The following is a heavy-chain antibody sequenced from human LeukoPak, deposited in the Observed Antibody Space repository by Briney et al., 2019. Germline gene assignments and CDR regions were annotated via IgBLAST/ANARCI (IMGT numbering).Heavy chain of an antibody. CDR2: IYYSGST. J-gene: IGHJ6*02. Sequence: SQTLSLTCTVSGRSISSGDYYWSWIRQPPGKGLEWIGYIYYSGSTYYNPSLKSRVTISIDTSKNQFSLKLSSVTAADTAVYFCARGSYVDIVATYYYYGMDVWGQGTTVTVSS. V-gene: IGHV4-30-4*01. CDR3: ARGSYVDIVATYYYYGMDV. CDR1: GRSISSGDYY. D-gene: IGHD5-12*01.